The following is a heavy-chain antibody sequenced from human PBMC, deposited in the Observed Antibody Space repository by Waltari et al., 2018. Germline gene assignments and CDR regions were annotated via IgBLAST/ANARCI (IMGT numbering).Heavy chain of an antibody. J-gene: IGHJ6*02. CDR2: IKMDGSTT. V-gene: IGHV3-74*01. D-gene: IGHD3-9*01. CDR3: AKVGILTGYNYGIDV. Sequence: DVQLVESGGGLVQPGGSLRLSCAASGFTFSSYWMHWVRQAPGKGLVWVSRIKMDGSTTDKADAVKGRFTISRDNAKNRLYLHMNSLRTEDTAVYYCAKVGILTGYNYGIDVWGQGTTVTVSS. CDR1: GFTFSSYW.